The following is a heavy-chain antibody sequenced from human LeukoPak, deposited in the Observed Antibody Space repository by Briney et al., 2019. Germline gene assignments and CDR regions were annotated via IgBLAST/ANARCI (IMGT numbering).Heavy chain of an antibody. D-gene: IGHD1-26*01. J-gene: IGHJ6*02. CDR2: IKQDGSEK. CDR1: GFTFSSYW. V-gene: IGHV3-7*01. Sequence: GGSLRLSCAASGFTFSSYWMSWVRQAPGKGLEWVANIKQDGSEKYYVDSVKGRFTISRDNAKNSLYLQMNSLRAEDTAVYYCARDSGSLGYYYYGMDVWGQGTTVTVSS. CDR3: ARDSGSLGYYYYGMDV.